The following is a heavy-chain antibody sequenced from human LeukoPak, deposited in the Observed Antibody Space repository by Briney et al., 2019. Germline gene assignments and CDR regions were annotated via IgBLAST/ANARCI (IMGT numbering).Heavy chain of an antibody. CDR3: ASHYFDDTFDI. CDR1: GGSINSYY. Sequence: SSETLSPTCTVSGGSINSYYWSWIRQPPGKGLEWIGYIYHSGNTNYNPSLKSRVTISVDTSKNQFSLKLSSVTAADTAVYYCASHYFDDTFDIWGRGTVVTVSS. V-gene: IGHV4-59*08. D-gene: IGHD3-10*01. J-gene: IGHJ3*02. CDR2: IYHSGNT.